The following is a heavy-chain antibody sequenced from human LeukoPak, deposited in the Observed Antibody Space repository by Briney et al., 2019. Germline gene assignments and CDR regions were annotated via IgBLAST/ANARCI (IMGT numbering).Heavy chain of an antibody. J-gene: IGHJ4*02. CDR2: ISAYNGNT. D-gene: IGHD4-17*01. CDR3: ARSMTTVTHFDY. V-gene: IGHV1-18*01. CDR1: GYTLTSYG. Sequence: ASVKVSCKASGYTLTSYGISWVRQAPGQGLEWRGSISAYNGNTNYAQKLQGRVTMTTDTSTSTAYMELRSLRSDDTAVYYCARSMTTVTHFDYWGQGTLVTVSS.